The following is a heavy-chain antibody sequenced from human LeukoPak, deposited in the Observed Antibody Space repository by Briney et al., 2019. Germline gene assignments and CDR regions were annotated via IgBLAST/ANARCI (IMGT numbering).Heavy chain of an antibody. V-gene: IGHV4-30-4*01. D-gene: IGHD2-2*01. CDR3: ARGDCSSSSCSGFYGMDV. CDR2: IYYSGST. J-gene: IGHJ6*02. CDR1: GGSISSGDYY. Sequence: SQTLSLTCTVSGGSISSGDYYWSWIRQPPGKDLEWIGYIYYSGSTYYNPSLKSRVTISLDTSKNQFSLRLSSVTAADTAVYYCARGDCSSSSCSGFYGMDVWGQGTTVTVSS.